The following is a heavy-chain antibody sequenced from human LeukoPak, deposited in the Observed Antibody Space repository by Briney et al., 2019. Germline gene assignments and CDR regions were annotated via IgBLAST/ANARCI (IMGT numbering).Heavy chain of an antibody. D-gene: IGHD4-17*01. CDR3: ARSNGDEGAFDI. J-gene: IGHJ3*02. V-gene: IGHV1-69*13. Sequence: SVKVSCKASGGTFSSYAISWVRQAPGQGLEWMGGIIPIFGTANYAQKFQGRVTITADESTSTAYMELSSLRSEDTAVYYCARSNGDEGAFDIWGQGTMVTVSS. CDR1: GGTFSSYA. CDR2: IIPIFGTA.